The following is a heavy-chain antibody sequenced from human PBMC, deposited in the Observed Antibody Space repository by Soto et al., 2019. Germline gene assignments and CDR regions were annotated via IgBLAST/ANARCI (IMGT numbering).Heavy chain of an antibody. D-gene: IGHD2-15*01. CDR1: GFTFSSYG. CDR3: AKDRRKVVVAAPFDY. J-gene: IGHJ4*02. Sequence: QVQLVESGGGVVQPGRSLRLSCAASGFTFSSYGMHWVRQAPGKGLEWVAVISYDGSNKYYADSVKGPFTISRDNSKNTLNLQMNSLSAEDTAVYYCAKDRRKVVVAAPFDYWGQGTLVTVSS. CDR2: ISYDGSNK. V-gene: IGHV3-30*18.